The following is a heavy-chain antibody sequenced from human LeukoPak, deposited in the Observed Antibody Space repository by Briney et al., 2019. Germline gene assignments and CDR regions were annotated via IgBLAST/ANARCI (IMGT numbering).Heavy chain of an antibody. CDR1: GDSVSSNSVT. V-gene: IGHV6-1*01. CDR3: TRTYRYAMDV. J-gene: IGHJ6*02. CDR2: TYYMSKWSN. Sequence: SQTLSLTCAISGDSVSSNSVTWDWIRQSPSRGLEWLGRTYYMSKWSNDYAVSVKSRITISPDTSKNQFSLHLNSVTPEDTAVYYCTRTYRYAMDVWGQGTTVTVSS.